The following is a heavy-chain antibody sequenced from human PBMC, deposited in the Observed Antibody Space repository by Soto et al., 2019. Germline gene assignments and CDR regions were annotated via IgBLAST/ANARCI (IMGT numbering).Heavy chain of an antibody. CDR3: ARSRDGYSFYFYYGMDG. V-gene: IGHV3-30*03. CDR2: ILHDGSAE. J-gene: IGHJ6*02. Sequence: PGGSLRLSCAASGFTFTSYGMHWVRQAPGKGLEWMALILHDGSAEYYADSVKGRFTTSRGNSKNTLYLQMNSLRAEDTAVYYCARSRDGYSFYFYYGMDGWGQGTTVTVSS. CDR1: GFTFTSYG. D-gene: IGHD4-4*01.